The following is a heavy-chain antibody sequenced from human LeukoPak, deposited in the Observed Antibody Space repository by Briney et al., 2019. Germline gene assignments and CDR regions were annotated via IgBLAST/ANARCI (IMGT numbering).Heavy chain of an antibody. CDR3: ARRGPYGVASYFDY. Sequence: SETLSLTCTVSGGSISSSSFYWGWIRQPPGKGLEWIGSIYYNGRTYYNPSLKGRVTISADTSKNQFSLNLSSVTAADTAVYYCARRGPYGVASYFDYWGQGTLVTVSS. CDR2: IYYNGRT. CDR1: GGSISSSSFY. D-gene: IGHD3-3*01. J-gene: IGHJ4*02. V-gene: IGHV4-39*01.